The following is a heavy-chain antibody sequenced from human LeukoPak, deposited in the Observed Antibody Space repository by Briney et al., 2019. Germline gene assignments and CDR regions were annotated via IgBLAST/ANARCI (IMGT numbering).Heavy chain of an antibody. V-gene: IGHV1-2*02. J-gene: IGHJ4*02. Sequence: ASVKVSCKASGYTFTGYYMHWVRQAPGQGLEWMGWINPNSGGTNYAQKFQGRVTMTRDTSISTAYMELSRLRSDDTAVYYCATDLPLYGDYRSFDYWGQGTLVTVSS. CDR3: ATDLPLYGDYRSFDY. D-gene: IGHD4-17*01. CDR1: GYTFTGYY. CDR2: INPNSGGT.